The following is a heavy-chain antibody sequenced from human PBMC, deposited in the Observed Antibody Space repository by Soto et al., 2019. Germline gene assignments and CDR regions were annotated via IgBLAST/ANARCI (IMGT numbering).Heavy chain of an antibody. Sequence: PGESLKISCAASGFTFGDYCMHWVRQPPGKGPEWVSRMTGDGRTTQYADSVKGRFTASRDNAKSTLYLQMNSLRAEDTAVYYCATAEVDYWGPGTLVTVSS. CDR2: MTGDGRTT. CDR3: ATAEVDY. J-gene: IGHJ4*02. V-gene: IGHV3-74*03. CDR1: GFTFGDYC.